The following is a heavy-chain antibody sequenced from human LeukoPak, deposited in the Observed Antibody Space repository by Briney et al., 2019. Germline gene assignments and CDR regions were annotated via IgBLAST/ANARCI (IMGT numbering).Heavy chain of an antibody. CDR1: GFTFSSYS. CDR2: ISSSSSYI. V-gene: IGHV3-21*01. Sequence: GGSLRLSCAASGFTFSSYSMNWVRQAPGKGLEWVSSISSSSSYIYYADSVKGRFTISRDNAKNSLYLQMNSLRAEDTAVYYCAREPGQIAAAAYYYYMDVWGKGTTVTVSS. D-gene: IGHD6-13*01. J-gene: IGHJ6*03. CDR3: AREPGQIAAAAYYYYMDV.